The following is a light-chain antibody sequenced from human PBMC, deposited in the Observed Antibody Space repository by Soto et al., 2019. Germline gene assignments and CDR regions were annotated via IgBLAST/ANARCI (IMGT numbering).Light chain of an antibody. J-gene: IGLJ1*01. CDR2: DVV. CDR1: SSDVGGFNS. Sequence: QSALTQPASVSGSPGQSITISCTGTSSDVGGFNSVSWYQLRPGTAPKLILYDVVDRPTGVSYRFSGSKSGNTASLTISGLQAAYEADYFCSSYTSTMTNVFGSGTKLTVL. V-gene: IGLV2-14*03. CDR3: SSYTSTMTNV.